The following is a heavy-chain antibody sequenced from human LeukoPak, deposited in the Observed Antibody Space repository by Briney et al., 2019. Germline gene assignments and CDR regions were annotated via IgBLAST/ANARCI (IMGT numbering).Heavy chain of an antibody. CDR2: IIPIFGTA. D-gene: IGHD3-9*01. J-gene: IGHJ4*02. Sequence: SVKVSCKASGGTFSSYAISWVRQAPGQGLEWMGGIIPIFGTANYAQKFQGRVTITADKSTSTACMELSSLRSEDTAVYYCARGYYDILTGYSNWGQGTLVTVSS. CDR1: GGTFSSYA. CDR3: ARGYYDILTGYSN. V-gene: IGHV1-69*06.